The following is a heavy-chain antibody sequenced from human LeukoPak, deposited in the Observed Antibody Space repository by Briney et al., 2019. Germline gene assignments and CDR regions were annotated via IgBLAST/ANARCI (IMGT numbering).Heavy chain of an antibody. CDR1: GFTFSSYW. V-gene: IGHV3-7*03. D-gene: IGHD3-16*01. Sequence: PGGSLRLSCAASGFTFSSYWMNWARQAPGKGLEWVASINHNGNVNYYVDSVKGRFTISRDNAKNSLYLQTSNLRAEDTAVYFCARGGVLDVWGQGATVTVSS. CDR3: ARGGVLDV. CDR2: INHNGNVN. J-gene: IGHJ6*02.